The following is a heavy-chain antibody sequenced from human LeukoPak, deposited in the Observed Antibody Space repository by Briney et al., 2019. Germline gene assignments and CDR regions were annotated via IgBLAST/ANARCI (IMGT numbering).Heavy chain of an antibody. CDR1: GGSISSGGYY. CDR2: IYYSGST. J-gene: IGHJ4*02. CDR3: ARANPQQQLAFDY. V-gene: IGHV4-31*03. Sequence: SQTLSLTCTVSGGSISSGGYYWSWIRQHPGKGLEWIGYIYYSGSTYYNPSLKSRVTISVDTSKNQFSLKLSSVTAADTAVYYCARANPQQQLAFDYWGQGTLVTVSS. D-gene: IGHD6-13*01.